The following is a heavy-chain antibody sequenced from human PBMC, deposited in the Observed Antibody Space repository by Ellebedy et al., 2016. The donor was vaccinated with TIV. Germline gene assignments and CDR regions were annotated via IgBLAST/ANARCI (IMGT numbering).Heavy chain of an antibody. J-gene: IGHJ4*02. CDR1: GFTFSSYA. CDR3: ARGSGSYYVDY. D-gene: IGHD1-26*01. V-gene: IGHV3-23*01. CDR2: ISGSGGST. Sequence: GGSLRLXXAASGFTFSSYAMSWVRQAPGKGLEWVSVISGSGGSTYYADSVKCRFTISRDNAKNSLYLQMNSLRAEDTAVYYCARGSGSYYVDYWGQGTLVTVSS.